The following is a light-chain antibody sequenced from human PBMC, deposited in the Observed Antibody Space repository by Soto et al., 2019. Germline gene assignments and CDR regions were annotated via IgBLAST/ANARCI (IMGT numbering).Light chain of an antibody. CDR1: QSVSSY. CDR2: TTS. J-gene: IGKJ1*01. Sequence: DIQMTQSASSLSASVGDRVTIPCRASQSVSSYVNWYQHKPGKAPKLLIFTTSSLESGVPSRFSGSGSGTDFTLTISSLQPEDFATYYCLQDYNYPRTFGQGTKVEIK. CDR3: LQDYNYPRT. V-gene: IGKV1-39*01.